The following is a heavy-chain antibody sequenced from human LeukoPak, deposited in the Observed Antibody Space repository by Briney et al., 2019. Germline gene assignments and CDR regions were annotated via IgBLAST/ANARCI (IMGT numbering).Heavy chain of an antibody. CDR1: GYTFTGYY. D-gene: IGHD3-10*01. CDR3: ASRYGSGSYHL. Sequence: ASVKVSCEASGYTFTGYYMHWVRRAPGQGLEWMGWINPNSGGTNYAQKFQGRVTVTRDTSISTAYMELSRLRSDDTAVYYCASRYGSGSYHLWGQGTLVTVSS. V-gene: IGHV1-2*02. CDR2: INPNSGGT. J-gene: IGHJ5*02.